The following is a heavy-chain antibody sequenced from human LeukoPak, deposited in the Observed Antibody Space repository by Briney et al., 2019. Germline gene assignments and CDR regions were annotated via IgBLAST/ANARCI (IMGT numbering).Heavy chain of an antibody. J-gene: IGHJ4*02. CDR3: ARATLGYYDSGGYNPPFDY. CDR2: IYSGGST. CDR1: GFTVSSNY. V-gene: IGHV3-66*01. D-gene: IGHD3-22*01. Sequence: GGSLRLSCAASGFTVSSNYMSWVRQAPGKGLEWVSVIYSGGSTYYADSVKGRFTISRDNSKNTLYLQMNSLRAEDTAVYYCARATLGYYDSGGYNPPFDYWGQGTLVTVSS.